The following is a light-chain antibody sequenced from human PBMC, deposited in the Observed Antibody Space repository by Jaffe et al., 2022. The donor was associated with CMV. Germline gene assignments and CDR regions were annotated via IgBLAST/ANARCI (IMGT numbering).Light chain of an antibody. CDR2: GAS. CDR1: RTVSNNY. J-gene: IGKJ4*01. Sequence: IVLTQSPGTLSLSPGERATLSCRASRTVSNNYLAWYQHKPGQAPRLLIYGASNRATGIPDRFSGSGSGTDFTLTISRVESEDLAVYYCQQYINSSPVFGGGTKVEI. CDR3: QQYINSSPV. V-gene: IGKV3-20*01.